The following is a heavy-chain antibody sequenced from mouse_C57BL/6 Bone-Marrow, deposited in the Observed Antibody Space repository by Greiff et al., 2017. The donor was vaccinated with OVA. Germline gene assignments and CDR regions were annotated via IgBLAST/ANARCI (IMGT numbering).Heavy chain of an antibody. D-gene: IGHD2-3*01. CDR2: ISSGGDYI. CDR1: GFTFSSYA. V-gene: IGHV5-9-1*02. CDR3: TRADGYSFAY. J-gene: IGHJ3*01. Sequence: EVKLMESGEGLVKPGGSLKLSCAASGFTFSSYAMSWVRQTPEKRLEWVAYISSGGDYIYYADTVKGRFTISRDNARNTLYLQMSSLKSEDTAMYYCTRADGYSFAYWGQGTLVTVSA.